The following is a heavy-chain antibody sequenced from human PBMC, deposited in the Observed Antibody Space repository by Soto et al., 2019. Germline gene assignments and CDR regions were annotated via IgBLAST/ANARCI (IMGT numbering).Heavy chain of an antibody. CDR1: GFTSSSYA. CDR2: ISGSGGST. Sequence: GGPLTLSGASSGFTSSSYAISWVRQAPGKGLEWVSAISGSGGSTYYADSVKGRFTISRDNSKKTMYLQMNSLRAEDTAVYYCAKDQYYFDYWGQGTLVTVSS. CDR3: AKDQYYFDY. V-gene: IGHV3-23*01. J-gene: IGHJ4*02.